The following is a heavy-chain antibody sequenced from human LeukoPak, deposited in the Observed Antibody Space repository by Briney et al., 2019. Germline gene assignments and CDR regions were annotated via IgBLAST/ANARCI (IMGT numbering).Heavy chain of an antibody. CDR1: GFTFSIYS. J-gene: IGHJ4*02. V-gene: IGHV3-21*01. CDR2: ISSSSSYI. Sequence: GGSLRLSCAASGFTFSIYSMNWVRQAPGKGLEWVSSISSSSSYIYYADSVKGRFTISRDNAKNSLYLQMNSLRAEDTAVYYCARDNTYYDFWSGYYYFDYWGQGTLVTVSS. CDR3: ARDNTYYDFWSGYYYFDY. D-gene: IGHD3-3*01.